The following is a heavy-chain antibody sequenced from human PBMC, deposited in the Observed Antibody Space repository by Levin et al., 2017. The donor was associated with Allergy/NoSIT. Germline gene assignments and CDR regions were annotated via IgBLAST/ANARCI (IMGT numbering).Heavy chain of an antibody. D-gene: IGHD5-18*01. CDR3: ARMINSGHIYGSVDL. V-gene: IGHV4-59*01. CDR1: GGSIGSYF. J-gene: IGHJ5*02. Sequence: KASETLSLTCTVSGGSIGSYFWSWIRQPPGKGLEWIAHIFYNGITNYNPSLKSRVTISVDTAKNQFSLRLRSVTAADTAIYYCARMINSGHIYGSVDLWGQGTLVTVSS. CDR2: IFYNGIT.